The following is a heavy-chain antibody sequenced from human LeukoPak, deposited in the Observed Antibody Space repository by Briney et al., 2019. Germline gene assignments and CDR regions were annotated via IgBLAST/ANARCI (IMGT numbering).Heavy chain of an antibody. D-gene: IGHD5-12*01. CDR3: AKADPVVATIVY. CDR2: ISYDGSNK. V-gene: IGHV3-30-3*01. J-gene: IGHJ4*02. CDR1: GFTFSSYA. Sequence: GGSLRLSCAASGFTFSSYAMHWVRQAPGKGLEWVAVISYDGSNKFYADSVKGRFTISRDNSKNTLYLQMNSLRAEDTAVYYCAKADPVVATIVYWGQGTLVTVSS.